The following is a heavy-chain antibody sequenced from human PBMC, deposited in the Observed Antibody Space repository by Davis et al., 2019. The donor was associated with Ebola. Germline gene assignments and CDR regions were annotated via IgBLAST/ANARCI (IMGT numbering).Heavy chain of an antibody. J-gene: IGHJ6*02. V-gene: IGHV3-21*01. CDR1: GFTFSSYS. Sequence: GESLKISCAASGFTFSSYSMNWVRQAPGKGLEWVSSISSSSSYIYYADSVKGRFTISRDNAKNSLYLQMNSLRAEDTAVYYCARAVAGTNYYGMDVWGQGTTVTVSS. CDR2: ISSSSSYI. D-gene: IGHD6-19*01. CDR3: ARAVAGTNYYGMDV.